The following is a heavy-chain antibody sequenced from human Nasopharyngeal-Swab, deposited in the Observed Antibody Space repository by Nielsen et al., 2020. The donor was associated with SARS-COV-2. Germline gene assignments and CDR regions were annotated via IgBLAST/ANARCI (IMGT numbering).Heavy chain of an antibody. Sequence: SETLSLTGTVAGGSISSYYWSWIRQPRGKGLEWIGYIYYSGSTNYNPSLKSRVTIAVDTSKNQFSLKLSSVTAADTAVYYCARDPRVYYYDRSTSWYFDLWGRGTLVTVSS. CDR3: ARDPRVYYYDRSTSWYFDL. CDR1: GGSISSYY. CDR2: IYYSGST. J-gene: IGHJ2*01. D-gene: IGHD3-22*01. V-gene: IGHV4-59*01.